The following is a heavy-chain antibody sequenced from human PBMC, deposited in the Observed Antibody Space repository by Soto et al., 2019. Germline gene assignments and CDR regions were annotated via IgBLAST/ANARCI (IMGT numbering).Heavy chain of an antibody. J-gene: IGHJ6*02. CDR1: GGSVSSGSYY. CDR3: ARDRVRGDYYDSSGYYQSRFYYYGMDV. V-gene: IGHV4-61*01. D-gene: IGHD3-22*01. CDR2: IYYSGST. Sequence: PSETLSLTCTVSGGSVSSGSYYWSWIRQPPGKGLEWIGYIYYSGSTNYNPSLKSRVTISVDTSKNQFSLKLSSVTAADTAVYYCARDRVRGDYYDSSGYYQSRFYYYGMDVWGQGTTVTVSS.